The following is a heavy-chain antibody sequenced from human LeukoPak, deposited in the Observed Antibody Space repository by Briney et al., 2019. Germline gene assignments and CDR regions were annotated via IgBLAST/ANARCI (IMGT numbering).Heavy chain of an antibody. CDR1: GGPISSYY. CDR2: IYTSGST. D-gene: IGHD3-10*01. CDR3: VRGTPYNWFDP. J-gene: IGHJ5*02. Sequence: SETLSLTCTVSGGPISSYYWSWIRQPAGKGLEWIGRIYTSGSTNYNPFLKSRVTMSVDTSKNQFSLKLSSVTAADTAVYYCVRGTPYNWFDPWGQGTLVTVSS. V-gene: IGHV4-4*07.